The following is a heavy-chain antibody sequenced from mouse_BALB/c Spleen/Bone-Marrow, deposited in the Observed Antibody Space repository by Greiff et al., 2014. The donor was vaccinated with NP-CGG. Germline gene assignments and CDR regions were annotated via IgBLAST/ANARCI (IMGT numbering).Heavy chain of an antibody. V-gene: IGHV3-8*02. J-gene: IGHJ2*01. Sequence: EVMLVESGPSLVKPSQTLSLTCSVTGDSITSSYWNWIRKFPGNKLEYMGYISYSGNAYYNPSLKSRISLTRDTSKNQYYLQLNSETTEDTATYFCARGNGYHFDYWGQGTTLTVSS. CDR1: GDSITSSY. CDR3: ARGNGYHFDY. CDR2: ISYSGNA. D-gene: IGHD1-2*01.